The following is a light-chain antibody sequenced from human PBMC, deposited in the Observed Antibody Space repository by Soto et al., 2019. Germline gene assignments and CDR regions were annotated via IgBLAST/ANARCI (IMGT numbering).Light chain of an antibody. Sequence: EIVLTQSPATLSLSPGERATLSCRASQSVSSYLAWYQHKPGQAPRLLIYDASNRATGIPARFSGSGSGTEFTLTISSLQPDDFATYYCQHYNSYSEAFGQGTKV. CDR3: QHYNSYSEA. CDR2: DAS. CDR1: QSVSSY. V-gene: IGKV3-11*01. J-gene: IGKJ1*01.